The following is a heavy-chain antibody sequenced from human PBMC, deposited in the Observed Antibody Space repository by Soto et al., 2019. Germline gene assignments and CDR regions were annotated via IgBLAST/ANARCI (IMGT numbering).Heavy chain of an antibody. Sequence: EVQLVQSGAEVKKPGESLKISCKASGYNFARSSIGWVRQMPGKGLEWVAIIYPGSSEITYSPSFQGQVTISADMSISTAYLQWSSLKDSDTAIYYCAPYYNYWKIWGQGTLVTVSS. CDR3: APYYNYWKI. CDR2: IYPGSSEI. V-gene: IGHV5-51*01. CDR1: GYNFARSS. D-gene: IGHD3-3*01. J-gene: IGHJ1*01.